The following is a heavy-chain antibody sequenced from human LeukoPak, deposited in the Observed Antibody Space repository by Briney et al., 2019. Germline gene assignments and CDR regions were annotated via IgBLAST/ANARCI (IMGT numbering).Heavy chain of an antibody. J-gene: IGHJ3*02. CDR3: ARGPPSVVPAASGRDAFDI. CDR2: INHSGST. D-gene: IGHD2-2*01. V-gene: IGHV4-34*01. Sequence: SETLSLTCAVFGGSFSGYYWSWIRQPPGKGLEWFGEINHSGSTNYNPSLKSRVTISVDTSKNQFSLKLSSVTAADTAVYYCARGPPSVVPAASGRDAFDIWGQGAMVTVSS. CDR1: GGSFSGYY.